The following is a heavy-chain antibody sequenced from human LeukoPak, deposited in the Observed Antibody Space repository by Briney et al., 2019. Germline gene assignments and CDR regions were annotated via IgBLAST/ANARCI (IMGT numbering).Heavy chain of an antibody. CDR2: INPNSGGT. V-gene: IGHV1-2*02. Sequence: GASVKVSCKASGYTFTDYYVHWVRQAPGQGLEWMGWINPNSGGTNYAQKFQGRVTMTRDTSISTAYMELSRLRSDDTAVYYCARTPRIAAAGTAYYYYGMDVWGQGTTVTVSS. CDR3: ARTPRIAAAGTAYYYYGMDV. CDR1: GYTFTDYY. D-gene: IGHD6-13*01. J-gene: IGHJ6*02.